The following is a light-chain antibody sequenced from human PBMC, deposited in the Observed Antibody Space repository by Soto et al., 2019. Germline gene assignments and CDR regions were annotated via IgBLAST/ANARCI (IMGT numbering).Light chain of an antibody. V-gene: IGKV1-39*01. CDR2: AAS. CDR3: QHSTTWT. J-gene: IGKJ1*01. CDR1: QGISTY. Sequence: DMQMTQSPSSLSASVGDRVTITCRASQGISTYLNWYQQKPGKAPKLLIYAASSLQSGVPSRFSGSGSETDFTLTISSLQPEDFATYSCQHSTTWTFGQGTKVDIK.